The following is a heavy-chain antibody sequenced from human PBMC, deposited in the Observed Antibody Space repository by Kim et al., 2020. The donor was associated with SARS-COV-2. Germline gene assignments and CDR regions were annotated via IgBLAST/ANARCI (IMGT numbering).Heavy chain of an antibody. CDR2: INAGNGNT. J-gene: IGHJ5*02. Sequence: ASVKVSCKASGYTFTSYAMHWVRQAPGQRLEWMGWINAGNGNTKYSQKFQGRVTITRDTSASTAYMELSSLRSEDTAVYYCARPRRMVRGVTTHVGWFDPWGQRTLVTVSS. CDR3: ARPRRMVRGVTTHVGWFDP. CDR1: GYTFTSYA. D-gene: IGHD3-10*01. V-gene: IGHV1-3*01.